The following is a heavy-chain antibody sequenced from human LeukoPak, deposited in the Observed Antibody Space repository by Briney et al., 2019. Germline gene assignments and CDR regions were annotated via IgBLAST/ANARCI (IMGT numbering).Heavy chain of an antibody. CDR1: GFTFSSYD. CDR3: AKDPGYSGYDPFSDY. CDR2: IGTAGDT. J-gene: IGHJ4*02. Sequence: GSLRLSCAASGFTFSSYDMHWVRQATGKGLEWVSAIGTAGDTYYPGSVKGRFTISRENAKNSLYLQMNSLRAGDTAVYYCAKDPGYSGYDPFSDYWGQGTLVIVSS. D-gene: IGHD5-12*01. V-gene: IGHV3-13*01.